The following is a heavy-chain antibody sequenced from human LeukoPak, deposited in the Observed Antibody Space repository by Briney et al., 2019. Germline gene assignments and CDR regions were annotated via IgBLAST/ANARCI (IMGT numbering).Heavy chain of an antibody. Sequence: ASVKVSCKASENTFTYYHIHWVRQAPGQGVEWMGAVYATGGSTLNTQNFQGRVTMTRDTSMGTVYMELSSLRFEDTAMYYCATEAPRNYYFDYWGQGVLVTVSS. CDR2: VYATGGST. J-gene: IGHJ4*02. V-gene: IGHV1-46*01. CDR1: ENTFTYYH. CDR3: ATEAPRNYYFDY.